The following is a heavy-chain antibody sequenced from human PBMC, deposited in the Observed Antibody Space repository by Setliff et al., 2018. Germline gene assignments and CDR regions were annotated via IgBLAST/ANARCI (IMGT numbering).Heavy chain of an antibody. CDR3: ASGVPNYDFWSGYYTGSYWFDP. CDR1: GGSISSGGYY. CDR2: IYYSGST. V-gene: IGHV4-31*03. J-gene: IGHJ5*02. D-gene: IGHD3-3*01. Sequence: SETLSLTCTVSGGSISSGGYYWSWIRQHPGKGLGWIGYIYYSGSTYYNPSLKSRVTISVDTSKNQFSLKLSSVTAADTAVYYCASGVPNYDFWSGYYTGSYWFDPWGQGTLVTVSS.